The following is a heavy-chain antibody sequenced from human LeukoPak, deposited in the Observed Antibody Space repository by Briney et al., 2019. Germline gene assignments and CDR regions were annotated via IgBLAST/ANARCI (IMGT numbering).Heavy chain of an antibody. CDR3: ARGKDRVRFLEWLLKANWFDP. V-gene: IGHV4-34*01. J-gene: IGHJ5*02. D-gene: IGHD3-3*01. CDR2: INHSGGT. Sequence: PSETLSLTCAVYGGSFSGYYWSWIRQPPGKGLEWIGEINHSGGTNYNPSLKSRVTISVDTSKNQFSLKLSSVTAADTAVYYCARGKDRVRFLEWLLKANWFDPWGQGTLVTVSS. CDR1: GGSFSGYY.